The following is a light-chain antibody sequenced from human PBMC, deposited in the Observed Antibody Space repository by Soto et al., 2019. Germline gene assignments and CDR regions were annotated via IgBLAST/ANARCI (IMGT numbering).Light chain of an antibody. V-gene: IGKV3D-20*02. CDR2: GAS. J-gene: IGKJ5*01. CDR1: QSVSSN. Sequence: TQSAATLSVSPRERATLSCRASQSVSSNLAWYQQKPGQAPRLLIYGASSRATGIPDRFSGIGSGTDFTLTISRLEPEDFAVYYCQQRSNWPPTFGQGTRLEIK. CDR3: QQRSNWPPT.